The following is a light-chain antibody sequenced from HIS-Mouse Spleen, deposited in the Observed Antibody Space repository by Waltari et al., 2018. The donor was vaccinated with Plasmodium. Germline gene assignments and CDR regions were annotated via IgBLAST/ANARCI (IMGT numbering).Light chain of an antibody. Sequence: DIQMTQSPSTLSASVGDRVTITCRASQSISSWLAWYQQKPEKAPKLLIYKAVSLESGVPSRFSGSGSGTEFTLTISSLQPDDFATYYCQQYNSYSWTFGQGTKVEIK. J-gene: IGKJ1*01. V-gene: IGKV1-5*03. CDR2: KAV. CDR3: QQYNSYSWT. CDR1: QSISSW.